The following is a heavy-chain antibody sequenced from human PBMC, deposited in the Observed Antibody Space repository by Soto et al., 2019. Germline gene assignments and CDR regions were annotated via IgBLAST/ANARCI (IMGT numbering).Heavy chain of an antibody. J-gene: IGHJ5*02. V-gene: IGHV4-39*01. D-gene: IGHD2-15*01. CDR2: IYYSGST. Sequence: SETLSLTCTVSGGSISSSSYYWGWIRQPPGKGLEWIGSIYYSGSTYYNPSLESRVTISVDTSKNQFSLKLSSVTAADTAVYYCASALGHCSSPFAPWGQGTLVTVS. CDR1: GGSISSSSYY. CDR3: ASALGHCSSPFAP.